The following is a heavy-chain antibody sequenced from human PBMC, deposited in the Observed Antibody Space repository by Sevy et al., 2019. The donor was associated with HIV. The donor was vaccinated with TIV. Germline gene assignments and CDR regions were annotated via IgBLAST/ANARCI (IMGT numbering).Heavy chain of an antibody. CDR1: GFAFSTHA. V-gene: IGHV3-30-3*01. CDR2: ILYEGTET. Sequence: GGSLRLSCAASGFAFSTHAMHWVRQAPGKGLERVAFILYEGTETFYAASVEGRFTISRDNSMNMLSLQINSLKPEDTAVYYCARDGGYSIKWYPLYWGHGTLVTVSS. CDR3: ARDGGYSIKWYPLY. D-gene: IGHD1-26*01. J-gene: IGHJ4*01.